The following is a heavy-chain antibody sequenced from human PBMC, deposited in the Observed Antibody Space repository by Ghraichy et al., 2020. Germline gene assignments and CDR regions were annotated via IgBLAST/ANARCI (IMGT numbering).Heavy chain of an antibody. D-gene: IGHD1-26*01. V-gene: IGHV3-7*01. CDR1: EFSFNKFW. Sequence: GGSLRLSCVGSEFSFNKFWMSWVRQAPGKGLEWVASIKQSGGEKHYADSLKGRIAISRDNTQNSLFLQLDSLRVVDTAVYYCARARGGWCTTTNCFAEYAEYWGEGTLVTVSS. CDR2: IKQSGGEK. CDR3: ARARGGWCTTTNCFAEYAEY. J-gene: IGHJ4*02.